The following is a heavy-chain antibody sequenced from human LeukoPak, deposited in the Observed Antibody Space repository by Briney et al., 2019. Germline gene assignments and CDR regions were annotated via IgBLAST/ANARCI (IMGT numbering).Heavy chain of an antibody. D-gene: IGHD3-22*01. Sequence: GGSLRLSCAASGFKFDDYGMSWVRQAPGKGLEWVSGINWNGVSTDYADSVKGRFTISRDNAKNSLYLQMNSLRAEDTAVYYCAREVDSSGYYDWGQGTLVTVSS. CDR2: INWNGVST. CDR1: GFKFDDYG. CDR3: AREVDSSGYYD. V-gene: IGHV3-20*04. J-gene: IGHJ4*02.